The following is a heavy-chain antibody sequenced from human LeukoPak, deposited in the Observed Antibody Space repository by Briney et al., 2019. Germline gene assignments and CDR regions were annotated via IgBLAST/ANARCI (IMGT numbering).Heavy chain of an antibody. D-gene: IGHD1-26*01. V-gene: IGHV3-15*01. CDR2: FKSKTDGGTT. CDR3: TTDLYEGAKGYDY. J-gene: IGHJ4*02. CDR1: GFTFRNAW. Sequence: GGSLRLSCAASGFTFRNAWISWFRQAPGKGRDWVGRFKSKTDGGTTDYAAPVKGRFTISRDDSKNTLYLQMNSLKTEDTAVYYCTTDLYEGAKGYDYWGQGTLVTVSS.